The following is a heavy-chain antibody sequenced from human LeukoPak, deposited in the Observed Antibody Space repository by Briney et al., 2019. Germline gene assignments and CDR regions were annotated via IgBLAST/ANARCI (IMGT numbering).Heavy chain of an antibody. Sequence: SETLSLTCTVSGGSISSYYGSWIWQPPGKGLEWIGYIYYSGSTNYNPSLKSRVTISVDTSKNQFSLKLSSVTAADTAVYYCARAPRGRRWLQLGDYFDYWGQGTLDTVSS. D-gene: IGHD5-24*01. V-gene: IGHV4-59*01. CDR1: GGSISSYY. CDR2: IYYSGST. CDR3: ARAPRGRRWLQLGDYFDY. J-gene: IGHJ4*02.